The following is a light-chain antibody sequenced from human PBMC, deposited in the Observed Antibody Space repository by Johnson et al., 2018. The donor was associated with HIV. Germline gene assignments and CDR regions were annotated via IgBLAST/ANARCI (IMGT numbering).Light chain of an antibody. Sequence: QSVLTQPPSVSAAPGQKVTISCSGSSYNIGNNYVSWYQQFPGTAPKLLIYDNNKRPSGIPARFSGSKSGTSATLAITAPQPGDEADYYCGTWDSSLSVYVFGTGTKVTVL. CDR3: GTWDSSLSVYV. CDR1: SYNIGNNY. CDR2: DNN. J-gene: IGLJ1*01. V-gene: IGLV1-51*01.